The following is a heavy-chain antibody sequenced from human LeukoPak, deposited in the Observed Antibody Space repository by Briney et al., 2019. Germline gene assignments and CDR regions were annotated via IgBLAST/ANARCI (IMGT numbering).Heavy chain of an antibody. D-gene: IGHD3-22*01. CDR2: INPNSGGT. CDR1: GYTFTGYN. V-gene: IGHV1-2*06. Sequence: ASVKVSCKASGYTFTGYNMHWVRQAPGQGLEWMGRINPNSGGTNYAQKFQGRVTMTRDTSISTAYMQLSRLRSDDTPVYYCARDLAYYDSSGSLDYWGQGTLVTVSS. CDR3: ARDLAYYDSSGSLDY. J-gene: IGHJ4*02.